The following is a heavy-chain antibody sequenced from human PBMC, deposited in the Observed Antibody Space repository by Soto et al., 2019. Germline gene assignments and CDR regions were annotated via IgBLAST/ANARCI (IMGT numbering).Heavy chain of an antibody. CDR2: IYFNGNT. CDR3: ASVTFGGVVLAH. D-gene: IGHD3-16*01. CDR1: AASFSKYY. Sequence: SETLSLTCTVSAASFSKYYWSWIRQPPGKGLEWIGYIYFNGNTNYNPSLKRRVTISIDTSKKQISLNLTSVTDADTAVYYCASVTFGGVVLAHWGQGTLVTVPQ. V-gene: IGHV4-59*01. J-gene: IGHJ4*02.